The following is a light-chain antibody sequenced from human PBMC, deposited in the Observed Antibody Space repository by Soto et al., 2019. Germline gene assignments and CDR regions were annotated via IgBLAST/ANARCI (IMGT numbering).Light chain of an antibody. Sequence: DVVMTQSPLSLPVTLGQPASISCRSSQSLVHSNGNTYLNWFQQRPGQSPRRLLYKVSIRDSGVQDRFSGSGSGTHFTLKISRVEAHDLGVYYYMQGTPRPRTFGQDTRVEIK. CDR1: QSLVHSNGNTY. V-gene: IGKV2-30*02. J-gene: IGKJ1*01. CDR3: MQGTPRPRT. CDR2: KVS.